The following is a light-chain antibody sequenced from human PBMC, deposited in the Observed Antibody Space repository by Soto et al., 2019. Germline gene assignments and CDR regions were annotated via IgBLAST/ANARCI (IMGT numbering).Light chain of an antibody. Sequence: DFVMTQSPLSLPVTLGQPASISGSSNQSLVHSDGIAYFSWFQQRPGRSPRRLIYKVSNRDSGVPARFSGSGSGTDFALKISRVEAEDVGVYYCMQGTHWPITFGQGTRLEIK. CDR2: KVS. CDR3: MQGTHWPIT. V-gene: IGKV2-30*02. CDR1: QSLVHSDGIAY. J-gene: IGKJ5*01.